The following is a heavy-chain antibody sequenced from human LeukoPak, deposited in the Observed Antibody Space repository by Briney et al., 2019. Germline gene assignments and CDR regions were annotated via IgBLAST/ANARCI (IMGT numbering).Heavy chain of an antibody. CDR2: FSENGYTT. D-gene: IGHD6-19*01. Sequence: GGSLRLSCEASGFTFSTYAMSWVRQAPGKGLSWVSSFSENGYTTYYADSVKGRFTISRDNSKNTLYLQMNSLRVEDMAIYFCARSSGWYAFDIWGQGTMVTVSS. CDR1: GFTFSTYA. CDR3: ARSSGWYAFDI. J-gene: IGHJ3*02. V-gene: IGHV3-23*01.